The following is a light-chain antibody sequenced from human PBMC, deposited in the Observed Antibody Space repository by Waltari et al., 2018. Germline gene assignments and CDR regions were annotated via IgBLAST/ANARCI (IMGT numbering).Light chain of an antibody. J-gene: IGKJ2*01. CDR3: MHGGHWPYT. CDR1: QSLVYSDGNTY. Sequence: VVLTQSPLSLPVTPGQPASISCSSSQSLVYSDGNTYLNWFQQRPGQSPRRLLYTITNRDAGVPDRVSGSGSGTDFTLKISRVEAEDVGIYYCMHGGHWPYTFGQGTKLEIE. CDR2: TIT. V-gene: IGKV2-30*01.